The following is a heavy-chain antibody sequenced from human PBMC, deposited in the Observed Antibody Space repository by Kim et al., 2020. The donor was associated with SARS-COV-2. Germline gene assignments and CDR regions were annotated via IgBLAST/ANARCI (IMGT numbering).Heavy chain of an antibody. CDR1: GGSFSGYY. CDR3: ARGGDSSRRYGDKNAFDI. CDR2: INHSGST. V-gene: IGHV4-34*01. Sequence: SETLSLTCAVYGGSFSGYYWSWIRQPPGKGLEWIGEINHSGSTNYNPSLKSRVIISVDTSKNQFSLKLSSVTAADTAVYYCARGGDSSRRYGDKNAFDI. D-gene: IGHD6-13*01. J-gene: IGHJ3*02.